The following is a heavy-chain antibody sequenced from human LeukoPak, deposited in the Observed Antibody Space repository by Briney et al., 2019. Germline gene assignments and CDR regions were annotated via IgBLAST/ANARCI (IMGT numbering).Heavy chain of an antibody. J-gene: IGHJ4*02. CDR1: GGSISSGSYY. D-gene: IGHD3-3*01. V-gene: IGHV4-61*02. CDR3: ARSRRSGGKYYDFWSGYPEHYYFDY. CDR2: IYTSGST. Sequence: SETLSLTCTVSGGSISSGSYYWRWIRQPAGRGLEWIGRIYTSGSTNYNPSLKSRVTISVDTSKNQFSLKLSSVTAADTAVYYCARSRRSGGKYYDFWSGYPEHYYFDYWGQGTLVTVSS.